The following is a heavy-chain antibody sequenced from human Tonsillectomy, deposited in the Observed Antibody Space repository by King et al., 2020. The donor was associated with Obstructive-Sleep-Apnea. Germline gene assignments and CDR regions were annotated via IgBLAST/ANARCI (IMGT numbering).Heavy chain of an antibody. CDR1: GFTFSGYA. V-gene: IGHV3-30*04. CDR3: AKDPGRLSIAPAVDHYYGMDV. J-gene: IGHJ6*02. Sequence: VQLVESGGGVVQPGRSLRLSCVASGFTFSGYAMDWVRQAPGKGLEWVAVISYDGNTKHYADSVKGRFTISRDNSKYTLYLQMNSLRADDTAVYYCAKDPGRLSIAPAVDHYYGMDVWGHGTTVTVSS. D-gene: IGHD6-13*01. CDR2: ISYDGNTK.